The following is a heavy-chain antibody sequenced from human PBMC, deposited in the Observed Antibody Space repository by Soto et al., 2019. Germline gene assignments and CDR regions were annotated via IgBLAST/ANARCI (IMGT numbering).Heavy chain of an antibody. CDR1: GFTFSSYS. D-gene: IGHD6-19*01. J-gene: IGHJ4*02. CDR3: ARKGYSSGWYSDY. CDR2: ISSSSSYI. V-gene: IGHV3-21*01. Sequence: PGGSLGLSCAASGFTFSSYSMNWVRQAPGKGLEWVSSISSSSSYIYYADSVKGRFTISRDNAKNSLYLQMNSLRAEDTAVYYCARKGYSSGWYSDYWGQGTLVTVSS.